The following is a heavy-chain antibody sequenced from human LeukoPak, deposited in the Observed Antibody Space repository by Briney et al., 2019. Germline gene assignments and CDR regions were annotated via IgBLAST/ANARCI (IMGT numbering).Heavy chain of an antibody. D-gene: IGHD4-17*01. J-gene: IGHJ5*02. CDR1: AFSFSEYY. CDR2: ISSGSSYT. V-gene: IGHV3-11*03. Sequence: GGSLILSCADCAFSFSEYYLSWIRQAPGGGLEGFSSISSGSSYTNYTDSVKGRFTISRDNAKRSLYLQMNSLADEDTAVYYCARSAVTYGWFDPWGQGTLVTVSS. CDR3: ARSAVTYGWFDP.